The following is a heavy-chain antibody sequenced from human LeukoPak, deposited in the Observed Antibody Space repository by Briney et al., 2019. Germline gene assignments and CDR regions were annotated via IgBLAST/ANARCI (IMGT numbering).Heavy chain of an antibody. V-gene: IGHV3-30*02. J-gene: IGHJ5*02. D-gene: IGHD7-27*01. CDR1: GFTFSNYG. CDR2: IRYDGSDK. Sequence: GGSLRLSCAASGFTFSNYGMYWVRQAPGKGLEWVAFIRYDGSDKYYADSVKGRFTISRDNTKNTLYLQMDSLRPEDTAVYYCAKGQLGIQSSKWFDPWGQGTLVTVSS. CDR3: AKGQLGIQSSKWFDP.